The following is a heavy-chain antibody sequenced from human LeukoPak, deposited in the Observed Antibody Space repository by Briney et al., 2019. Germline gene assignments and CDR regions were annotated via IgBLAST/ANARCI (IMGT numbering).Heavy chain of an antibody. Sequence: ASVKVSCKASGYTFTSYGISWVRQAPGQGLEWMGWISAYNGNTNYAQKLQGRVTMTTDTSTSTAYMELRSLRSDDTAVYYCARDDPSHCSSTSCYLDWFDPWGQGTLVTVSS. CDR2: ISAYNGNT. D-gene: IGHD2-2*01. J-gene: IGHJ5*02. CDR1: GYTFTSYG. V-gene: IGHV1-18*01. CDR3: ARDDPSHCSSTSCYLDWFDP.